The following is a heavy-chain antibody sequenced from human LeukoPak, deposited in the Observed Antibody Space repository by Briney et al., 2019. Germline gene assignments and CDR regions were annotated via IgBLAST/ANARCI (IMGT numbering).Heavy chain of an antibody. CDR2: IYYSGST. Sequence: SETLSLTCTVSGGSINNYYWSWIRQPPGKGLEWIGYIYYSGSTNYNPSLKSRVTISVDTSKNQFSLKLSSVTAADTAVYYFARHQKPHTAMVLDYWGQGTLVTVSS. CDR1: GGSINNYY. J-gene: IGHJ4*02. D-gene: IGHD5-18*01. CDR3: ARHQKPHTAMVLDY. V-gene: IGHV4-59*08.